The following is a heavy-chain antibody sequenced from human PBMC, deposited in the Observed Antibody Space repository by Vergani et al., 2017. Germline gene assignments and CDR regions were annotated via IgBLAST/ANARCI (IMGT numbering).Heavy chain of an antibody. D-gene: IGHD2-15*01. Sequence: QVHLVESGGGVVQPGRSLRLSCVVSGFTSSYYGMHWVRQAPGKGLEWVAVISYDGTQKYYADSVKGRFTISRDNSKSTLYLQMYSLRTEDTAVYYCATNSCGTPCFQIGYFGRWGQGTLVTVSS. CDR1: GFTSSYYG. V-gene: IGHV3-30*03. CDR3: ATNSCGTPCFQIGYFGR. CDR2: ISYDGTQK. J-gene: IGHJ1*01.